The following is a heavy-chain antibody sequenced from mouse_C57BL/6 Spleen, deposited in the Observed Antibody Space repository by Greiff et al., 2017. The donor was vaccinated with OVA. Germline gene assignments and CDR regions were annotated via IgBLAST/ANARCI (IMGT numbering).Heavy chain of an antibody. CDR1: GFTFSSYA. Sequence: EVMLVEPGGGLVKPGGSLKLSCAASGFTFSSYAMSWVRPTPEKRLEWVATISDGGSYTYYPDNVKGRFTISRDNAKNNLYLQMSHLKSEDTAMYYCARGGISLITTVVARYYYAMDYWGQGTSVTVSS. V-gene: IGHV5-4*03. CDR2: ISDGGSYT. D-gene: IGHD1-1*01. J-gene: IGHJ4*01. CDR3: ARGGISLITTVVARYYYAMDY.